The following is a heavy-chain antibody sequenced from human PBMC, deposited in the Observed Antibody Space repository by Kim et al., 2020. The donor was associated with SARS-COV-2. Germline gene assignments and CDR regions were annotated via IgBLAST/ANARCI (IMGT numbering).Heavy chain of an antibody. J-gene: IGHJ4*02. V-gene: IGHV4-4*07. CDR2: IYTTGST. CDR3: ARDSGYIAF. CDR1: GDSIRNYY. D-gene: IGHD5-12*01. Sequence: SETLSLTCAVSGDSIRNYYWSWLRQSAGKGLEWIGRIYTTGSTNYNPSLKSRVTMSVDTSNNHFSLNLYSVTAADTAVYFCARDSGYIAFWGQGTLVTVS.